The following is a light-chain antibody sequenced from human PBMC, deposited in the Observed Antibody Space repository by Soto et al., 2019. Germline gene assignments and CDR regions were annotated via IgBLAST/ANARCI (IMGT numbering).Light chain of an antibody. CDR1: NIGSKD. V-gene: IGLV3-9*01. CDR3: QVWDSSTV. CDR2: RDS. Sequence: SYELTQPLSVSVAMGQTARITCGGNNIGSKDVHWYQQKPGQAPVLVIYRDSTRPSGIPERFSGSNSGNTATLTLSRAQAGDEADYYCQVWDSSTVFGGGTKLTVL. J-gene: IGLJ2*01.